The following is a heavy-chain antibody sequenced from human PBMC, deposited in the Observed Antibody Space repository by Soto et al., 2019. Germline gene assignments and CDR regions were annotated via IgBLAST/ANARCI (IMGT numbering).Heavy chain of an antibody. Sequence: GGSLRLSCAASGFTFSNYGMHWVRQAPGVGLEWVALISYDGKNRFCADSVKGRFTISSDRSKNTVYLQMNSLRIDDTAVYFCAREGNGWSYFDYWGQGTLVTVSS. V-gene: IGHV3-30*03. CDR1: GFTFSNYG. CDR3: AREGNGWSYFDY. J-gene: IGHJ4*02. D-gene: IGHD6-19*01. CDR2: ISYDGKNR.